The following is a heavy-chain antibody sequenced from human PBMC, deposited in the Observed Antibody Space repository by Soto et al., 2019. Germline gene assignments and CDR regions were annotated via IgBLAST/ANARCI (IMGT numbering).Heavy chain of an antibody. CDR3: ARHGGLYSSPYYFDY. CDR1: GGSISSYY. V-gene: IGHV4-59*08. CDR2: IYYSGST. J-gene: IGHJ4*02. Sequence: SETLSLSCTVSGGSISSYYWSWIRQPPGKGLEWIGSIYYSGSTNYNPSLKSRVTISVDTSKNQFSLKLSSVTAADTAVYYCARHGGLYSSPYYFDYWGQGTLVTVSS. D-gene: IGHD6-13*01.